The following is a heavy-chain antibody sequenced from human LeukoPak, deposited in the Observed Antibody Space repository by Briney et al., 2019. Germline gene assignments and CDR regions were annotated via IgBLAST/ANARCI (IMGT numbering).Heavy chain of an antibody. CDR2: INHSGST. J-gene: IGHJ4*02. V-gene: IGHV4-34*01. D-gene: IGHD5-12*01. CDR1: GGSFSGYY. Sequence: SETLSLTCAVYGGSFSGYYWSWIRQPPGKGLEWIGEINHSGSTNYNPSLKSRVTISVDTSKSQFSLKLSSVTAADTAVYYCARSWGATIVSYWGQGTLVTVSS. CDR3: ARSWGATIVSY.